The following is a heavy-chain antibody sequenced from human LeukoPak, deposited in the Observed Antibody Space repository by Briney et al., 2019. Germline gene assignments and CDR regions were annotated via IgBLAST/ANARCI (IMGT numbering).Heavy chain of an antibody. V-gene: IGHV4-59*01. CDR2: ISYSGST. CDR3: ASGRDGYTYDAFDI. D-gene: IGHD5-24*01. CDR1: GGSISNYY. Sequence: PSETLSLTCTVSGGSISNYYWNWIRQPPGKGLEWIGYISYSGSTNYNPSLKSRVTISVDTSKNQFSLKLSSVTAADTAVYYCASGRDGYTYDAFDIWGQGTTVTVSS. J-gene: IGHJ3*02.